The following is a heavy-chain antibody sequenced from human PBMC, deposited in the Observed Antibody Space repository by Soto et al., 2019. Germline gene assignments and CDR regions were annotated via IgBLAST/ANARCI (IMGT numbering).Heavy chain of an antibody. CDR2: IYFNGNT. CDR1: AASFSKYY. D-gene: IGHD3-16*01. CDR3: ASVTFGGIVLAH. V-gene: IGHV4-59*01. Sequence: SETLSLTCTVSAASFSKYYWTWIRQPPGKGLEWIGYIYFNGNTKYNPPLEGRLTISIDTSKKEFSLKLTSVTAADAAVYYCASVTFGGIVLAHWGQGTLVTVSS. J-gene: IGHJ4*02.